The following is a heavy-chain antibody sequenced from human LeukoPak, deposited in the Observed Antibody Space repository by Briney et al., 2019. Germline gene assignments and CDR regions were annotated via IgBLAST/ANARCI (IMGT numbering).Heavy chain of an antibody. CDR1: GGSISSYY. Sequence: SETLSLTCTVSGGSISSYYWSWIRQPPGKGLEWIGYIYYSGSTNYNPSLKSRVTISVDTSKNQFSLKLSSVTAADTAMYYCARDRNCSGGSCYHDAFDIWGQGTMVTVSS. CDR2: IYYSGST. J-gene: IGHJ3*02. D-gene: IGHD2-15*01. V-gene: IGHV4-59*01. CDR3: ARDRNCSGGSCYHDAFDI.